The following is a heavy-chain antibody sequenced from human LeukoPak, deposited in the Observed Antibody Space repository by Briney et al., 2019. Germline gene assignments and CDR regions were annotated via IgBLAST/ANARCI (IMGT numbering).Heavy chain of an antibody. CDR2: ISYDGSNK. D-gene: IGHD3-16*01. CDR1: GFTFSSYG. CDR3: AKDGGTGYMDV. Sequence: GGSLRLSCAASGFTFSSYGMHWVRQAPGKGLEWVAVISYDGSNKYYADSVKGRFTISRDNSKNTLYLQMNSLRAEDTAVYYCAKDGGTGYMDVWGKGTTVTVSS. J-gene: IGHJ6*03. V-gene: IGHV3-30*18.